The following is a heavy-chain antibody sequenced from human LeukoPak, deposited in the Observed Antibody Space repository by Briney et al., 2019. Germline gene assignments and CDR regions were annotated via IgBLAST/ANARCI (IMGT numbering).Heavy chain of an antibody. V-gene: IGHV3-7*01. D-gene: IGHD3-10*01. CDR3: ARIWFGELLYWKSFDY. J-gene: IGHJ4*02. Sequence: GGSLRLSCAASGFTFSSYWMSWVRQAPGKGLEWVANIKQDGSEKYYVDSVKGRFTIFRDNAKNSLYLQMNSLRAEDTAVYYCARIWFGELLYWKSFDYWGQGTLVTVSS. CDR2: IKQDGSEK. CDR1: GFTFSSYW.